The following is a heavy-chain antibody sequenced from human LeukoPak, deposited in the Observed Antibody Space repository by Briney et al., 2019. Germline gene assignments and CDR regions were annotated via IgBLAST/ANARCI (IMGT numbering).Heavy chain of an antibody. CDR2: ISHYGNT. J-gene: IGHJ4*02. D-gene: IGHD4/OR15-4a*01. CDR3: AMTSADYPDYFAP. V-gene: IGHV4-34*01. CDR1: NGSFSVYY. Sequence: SETLSLTCHVDNGSFSVYYWSWIRQPPGKGREWIGEISHYGNTNYNSSLKSRITISIDTSKRQFSLNLNSVTAADTAVYYCAMTSADYPDYFAPWGQGALVTVSS.